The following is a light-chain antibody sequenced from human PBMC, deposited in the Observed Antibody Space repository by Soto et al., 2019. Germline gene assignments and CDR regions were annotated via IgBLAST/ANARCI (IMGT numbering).Light chain of an antibody. Sequence: EIVMTQSPATLSLSPGERATLSCRASQSVSIKYLAWYQQKPGQAPRVLIYGTSIRASGVPERFSGVWSGTDFTLTTTPLEPEDLAVYYCQQYVTYPWTFGQGTKVDIK. CDR3: QQYVTYPWT. J-gene: IGKJ1*01. CDR2: GTS. V-gene: IGKV3-20*01. CDR1: QSVSIKY.